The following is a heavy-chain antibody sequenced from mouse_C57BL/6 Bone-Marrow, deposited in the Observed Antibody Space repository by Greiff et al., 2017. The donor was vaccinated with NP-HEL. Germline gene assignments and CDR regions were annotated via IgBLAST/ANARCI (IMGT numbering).Heavy chain of an antibody. V-gene: IGHV5S21*01. D-gene: IGHD1-1*01. CDR2: ISRGGDYT. Sequence: EVQLLESGEGLVKPGGSLKLSCAASGFTFSSYAMSWVRQTPEKRLEWVAYISRGGDYTYYADTVKGRFTISRDNARNTLYLQMSSLKSEDTAMYYCARDRLLRSSYYAMDYWGQGTSVTVSS. J-gene: IGHJ4*01. CDR3: ARDRLLRSSYYAMDY. CDR1: GFTFSSYA.